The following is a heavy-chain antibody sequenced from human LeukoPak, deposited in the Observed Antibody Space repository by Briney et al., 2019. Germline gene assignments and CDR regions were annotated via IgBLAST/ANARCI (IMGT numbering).Heavy chain of an antibody. CDR2: IIPIFGTA. J-gene: IGHJ4*02. Sequence: GASVKVSCKASGGTFSSYAISWVRQAPGQGLEWMGGIIPIFGTANYAQKFQGRVTITTDESTSTAYMELSSLRSEDTAVYYCARSWYGDYYVWGQGTLVTASS. V-gene: IGHV1-69*05. CDR1: GGTFSSYA. CDR3: ARSWYGDYYV. D-gene: IGHD4-17*01.